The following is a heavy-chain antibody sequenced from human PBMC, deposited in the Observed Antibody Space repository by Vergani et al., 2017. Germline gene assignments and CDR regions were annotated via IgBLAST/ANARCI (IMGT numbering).Heavy chain of an antibody. CDR1: GFTFSSYA. CDR2: ISGSGGST. D-gene: IGHD2-2*01. V-gene: IGHV3-23*01. CDR3: ARAEYQLPYHY. Sequence: EVQLLESGGGLVQPGGSLRLSCAASGFTFSSYAMSWVRQAPGKGLEWVSAISGSGGSTYYADSVKGRFTISRDNSKNSLYLQMNSLRAEDTALYYCARAEYQLPYHYWGQGTLVTVSS. J-gene: IGHJ4*02.